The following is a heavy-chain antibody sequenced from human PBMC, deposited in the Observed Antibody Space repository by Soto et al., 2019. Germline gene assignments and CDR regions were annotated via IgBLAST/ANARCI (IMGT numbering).Heavy chain of an antibody. CDR1: GFTFSSYG. Sequence: QVQLVESGGGVVQPGRSLRLSCAASGFTFSSYGMHWVRQAPGKGLEWVAVISYDGSNKYYADSVKGRFTISRDNSKNTLFLQMNILTAEDTAVYYCAKAHSYYDSSEYAFDIWGQGTMVTVSS. CDR2: ISYDGSNK. CDR3: AKAHSYYDSSEYAFDI. V-gene: IGHV3-30*18. J-gene: IGHJ3*02. D-gene: IGHD3-22*01.